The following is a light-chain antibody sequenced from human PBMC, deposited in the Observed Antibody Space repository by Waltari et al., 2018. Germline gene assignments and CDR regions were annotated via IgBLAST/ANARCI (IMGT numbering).Light chain of an antibody. J-gene: IGKJ1*01. CDR1: QSISRY. CDR2: GAS. Sequence: EVVFTQSPGTLSLSPGEIATLFCRASQSISRYLVWYQQRPGQAPRLLIYGASIRAAGIPDRFSGSGSGTDFTLSISRLEPEDFAVYYCQNHERLPATFGQGTRVEIK. V-gene: IGKV3-20*01. CDR3: QNHERLPAT.